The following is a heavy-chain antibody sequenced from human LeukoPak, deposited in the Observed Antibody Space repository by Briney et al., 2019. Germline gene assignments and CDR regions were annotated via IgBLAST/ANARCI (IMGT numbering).Heavy chain of an antibody. Sequence: PGGSLRLSCAASGFTFSSYWMHWVRQAPGKGLVWVSRINSDGSSTYYADSVKGRFTISRDNSKNTLYLQMNSLRAEDTAVYYCAKLSPPAYCSGGSCYPWDAFDIWGQGTMVTVSS. J-gene: IGHJ3*02. V-gene: IGHV3-74*01. CDR3: AKLSPPAYCSGGSCYPWDAFDI. CDR1: GFTFSSYW. CDR2: INSDGSST. D-gene: IGHD2-15*01.